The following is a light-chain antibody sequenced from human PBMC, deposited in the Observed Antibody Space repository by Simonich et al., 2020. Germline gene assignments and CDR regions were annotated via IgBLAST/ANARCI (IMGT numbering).Light chain of an antibody. CDR1: QSVLYISNNKHY. CDR2: WES. V-gene: IGKV4-1*01. CDR3: QQYYSTPWT. Sequence: DIVMTQSPDSLAVSLGERATINCKSSQSVLYISNNKHYLAWYQQKPGQPPKLIIYWESTRESGVPDRFSGSGSGTDFTLTISSLQAEDVAVYYCQQYYSTPWTFGQGTKVEIK. J-gene: IGKJ1*01.